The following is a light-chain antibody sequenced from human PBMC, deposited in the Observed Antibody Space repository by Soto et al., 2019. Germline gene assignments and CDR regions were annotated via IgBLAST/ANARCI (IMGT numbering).Light chain of an antibody. Sequence: DIQMTQSPSTLSASVGDRVTITCRASQSIGTWLAWYQQKPGKAPKLLIYRASNLESGVPSSFSGSGSGTEVSLTICSLQPDEFATYYCQQYNAFSSFGQGTKVEIK. CDR2: RAS. V-gene: IGKV1-5*03. CDR1: QSIGTW. J-gene: IGKJ1*01. CDR3: QQYNAFSS.